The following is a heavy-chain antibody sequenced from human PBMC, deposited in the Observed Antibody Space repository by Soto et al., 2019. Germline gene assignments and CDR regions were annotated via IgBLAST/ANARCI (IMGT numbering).Heavy chain of an antibody. V-gene: IGHV4-34*01. CDR3: ARVTGRYYYGMDV. CDR1: GGSFSGYY. Sequence: QVQLQQWGAGLLKPSETLSLTCAVYGGSFSGYYWSWIRQPPGKGLEWIGEINHSGSTNYNPSLKSRVTIAVDPSKNQFSLKLSSVTAADTAVYYCARVTGRYYYGMDVWGQGTPVTVSS. J-gene: IGHJ6*02. CDR2: INHSGST.